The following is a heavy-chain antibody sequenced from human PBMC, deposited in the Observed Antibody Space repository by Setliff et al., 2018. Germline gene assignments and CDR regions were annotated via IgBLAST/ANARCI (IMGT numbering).Heavy chain of an antibody. V-gene: IGHV1-18*01. CDR3: ARGYYDHVWGSYRGLFDY. CDR1: GYTFNNYE. J-gene: IGHJ4*02. D-gene: IGHD3-16*02. CDR2: ISGYNDNT. Sequence: ASVKVSCKASGYTFNNYEIRWVRQAPGQGLEWMGWISGYNDNTNYAQKLQGRVTMTTDTSTNTVYMELRSLRSDDTAIYYCARGYYDHVWGSYRGLFDYWGQGTLVTVSS.